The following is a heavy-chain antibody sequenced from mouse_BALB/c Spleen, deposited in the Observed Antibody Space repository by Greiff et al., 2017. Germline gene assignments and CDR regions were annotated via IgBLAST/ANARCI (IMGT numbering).Heavy chain of an antibody. CDR3: ARGGYYGSSGAY. J-gene: IGHJ3*01. D-gene: IGHD1-1*01. CDR1: GYTFTSYW. Sequence: QVQLKQPGAELVKPGASVKLSCKASGYTFTSYWMHWVKQRPGQGLEWIGEIDPSDSYTNYNQKFKGKATLTVDKSSSTAYMQLSSLTSEDSAVYYCARGGYYGSSGAYWGQGTLVTVSA. V-gene: IGHV1-69*02. CDR2: IDPSDSYT.